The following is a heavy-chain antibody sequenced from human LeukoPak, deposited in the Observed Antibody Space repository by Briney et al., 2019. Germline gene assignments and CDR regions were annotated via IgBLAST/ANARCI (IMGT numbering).Heavy chain of an antibody. V-gene: IGHV1-69*01. D-gene: IGHD1-26*01. CDR1: GGTFSSYA. CDR2: IIPIFGTA. Sequence: GSSVKVSCKASGGTFSSYAISWERQAPGQGLEWMGGIIPIFGTANYAQKFQGRVTITADESTSTAYMELSSLRSEDTAVYYCARDHSIVGATRVLDYWGQGTLVTVSS. J-gene: IGHJ4*02. CDR3: ARDHSIVGATRVLDY.